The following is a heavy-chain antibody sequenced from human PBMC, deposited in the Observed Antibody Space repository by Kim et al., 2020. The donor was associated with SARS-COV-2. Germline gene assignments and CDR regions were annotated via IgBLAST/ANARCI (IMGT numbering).Heavy chain of an antibody. D-gene: IGHD6-13*01. CDR1: GFSFDDYA. CDR3: TKDAVAYTSTWYWFDP. CDR2: ISWNSGTI. J-gene: IGHJ5*02. Sequence: GGSLRLSCAASGFSFDDYAMHWVRQGPGKGLEWVSSISWNSGTIGYADSVKGRFTISRDNAKNSLYLQMDSLRVEDTALYYCTKDAVAYTSTWYWFDPWGQGTLVTVSS. V-gene: IGHV3-9*01.